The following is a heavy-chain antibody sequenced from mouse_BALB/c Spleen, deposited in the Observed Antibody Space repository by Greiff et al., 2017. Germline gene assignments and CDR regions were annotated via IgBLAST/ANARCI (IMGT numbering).Heavy chain of an antibody. D-gene: IGHD2-14*01. CDR3: ARYRYDGYAMDY. J-gene: IGHJ4*01. CDR2: IYPSDSYT. CDR1: GYTFTSYW. V-gene: IGHV1-69*02. Sequence: QVQLQQPGAELVRPGASVKLSCKASGYTFTSYWINWVKQRPGQGLEWIGNIYPSDSYTNYNQKFKDKATLTVDKSSSTAYMQLSSLASEDSAVYYCARYRYDGYAMDYWGQGTSVTVSS.